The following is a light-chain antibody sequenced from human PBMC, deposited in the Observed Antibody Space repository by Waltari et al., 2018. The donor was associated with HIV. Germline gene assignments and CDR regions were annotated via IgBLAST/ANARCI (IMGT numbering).Light chain of an antibody. CDR2: ENT. CDR3: ETWDSSLSAGV. V-gene: IGLV1-51*02. CDR1: SSNIGKTY. Sequence: QSVLTQPPSVSAAPGQRVTISCSGSSSNIGKTYVSWYQQVPRTAPKLLIHENTKRPAGIPDRFSGSKSGTSATLGITGLQTGDEADYYCETWDSSLSAGVFGGGTKVTVL. J-gene: IGLJ2*01.